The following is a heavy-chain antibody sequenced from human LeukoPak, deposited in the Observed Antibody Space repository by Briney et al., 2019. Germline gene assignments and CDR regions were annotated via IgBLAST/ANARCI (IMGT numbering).Heavy chain of an antibody. D-gene: IGHD3-22*01. CDR1: GFTFTSSA. Sequence: EASVKVSCKASGFTFTSSAVQWVRQARGQRLEWIGWIVVGSGNTNYAQNFQKRVTFTRDMSTSTAYMELNSLRSEDTPAYYCAADPYYNDKNGYSNWFDPWGQGTLVTASS. CDR2: IVVGSGNT. CDR3: AADPYYNDKNGYSNWFDP. V-gene: IGHV1-58*01. J-gene: IGHJ5*02.